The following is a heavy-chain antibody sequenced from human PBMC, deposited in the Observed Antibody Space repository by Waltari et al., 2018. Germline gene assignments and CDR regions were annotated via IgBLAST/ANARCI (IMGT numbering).Heavy chain of an antibody. V-gene: IGHV4-59*08. J-gene: IGHJ6*02. Sequence: GYIHYSGSSNDKPSLKSRVTISLDMSKNRLSLKLRSVTAADTAVYYCASTSSVSPYAMDVWGQGTTVTVSS. CDR2: IHYSGSS. CDR3: ASTSSVSPYAMDV.